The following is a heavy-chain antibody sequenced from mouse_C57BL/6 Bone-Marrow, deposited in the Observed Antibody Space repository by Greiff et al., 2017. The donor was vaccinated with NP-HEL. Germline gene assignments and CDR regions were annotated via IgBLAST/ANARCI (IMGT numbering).Heavy chain of an antibody. CDR2: INPSNGGT. J-gene: IGHJ1*03. D-gene: IGHD1-1*01. CDR1: GYTFTSYW. CDR3: ARKLATTVVTFDV. Sequence: VQLQQSGTELVKPGASVKLSCKASGYTFTSYWMHWVKQRPGQGLEWIGNINPSNGGTNYNEKFKSKATLTVDKSSSTAYMQLSSLTSEDSAVYYCARKLATTVVTFDVWGTGTTVTVSS. V-gene: IGHV1-53*01.